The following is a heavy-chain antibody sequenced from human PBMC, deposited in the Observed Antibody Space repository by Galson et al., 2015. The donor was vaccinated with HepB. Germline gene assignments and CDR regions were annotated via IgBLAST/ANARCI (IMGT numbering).Heavy chain of an antibody. CDR1: GFTFSSYW. J-gene: IGHJ3*02. D-gene: IGHD6-19*01. CDR3: ARWGSGWYGSAFDI. CDR2: IKQDGSEK. V-gene: IGHV3-7*03. Sequence: SLRLSCAASGFTFSSYWMSWVRQAPGKGLEWVANIKQDGSEKYYVDSVKGRFTISRDNAKNSLYLQMNSLRAEDTAVYYCARWGSGWYGSAFDIWGQGTMVTVSS.